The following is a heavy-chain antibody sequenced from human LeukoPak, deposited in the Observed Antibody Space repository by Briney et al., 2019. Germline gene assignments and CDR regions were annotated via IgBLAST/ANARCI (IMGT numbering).Heavy chain of an antibody. CDR1: GFTFSSYA. CDR2: ISGSGGST. Sequence: GGSLRLSCAASGFTFSSYAMSWVRQAPGKGLEWVSAISGSGGSTYYADSVKGRFTISRDNSKNTLYLEMNSLRAEDTAVYYCAKFLGVSVWYGISGPWGQGTLATVSA. J-gene: IGHJ5*02. D-gene: IGHD3-10*01. V-gene: IGHV3-23*01. CDR3: AKFLGVSVWYGISGP.